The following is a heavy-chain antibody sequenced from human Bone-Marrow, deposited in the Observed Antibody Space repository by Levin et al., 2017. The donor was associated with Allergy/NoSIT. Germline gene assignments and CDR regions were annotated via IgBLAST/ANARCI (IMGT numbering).Heavy chain of an antibody. Sequence: LSLTCAASEFTFSKAWMSWVRQAPGQGLEWIGRIKSNIDGGTADYTAPVKGRFTISRDDSKNTVYLQMNSLKDEDTAVYYCSSHGDSGSAPQFDYWGQGTLVTVSS. D-gene: IGHD3-22*01. J-gene: IGHJ4*02. CDR2: IKSNIDGGTA. CDR1: EFTFSKAW. CDR3: SSHGDSGSAPQFDY. V-gene: IGHV3-15*01.